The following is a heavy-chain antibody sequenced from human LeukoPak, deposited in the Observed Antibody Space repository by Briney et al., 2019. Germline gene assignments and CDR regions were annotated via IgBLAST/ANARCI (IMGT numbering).Heavy chain of an antibody. CDR1: GFTFSSYS. V-gene: IGHV3-21*01. D-gene: IGHD6-13*01. J-gene: IGHJ4*02. CDR3: ATNPSIAAAGTKVDY. Sequence: PGGSLRLSCAASGFTFSSYSMNWVRQAPGKGLEWVSSFSSSSSYIYYADSVKGRFTISRDNAKNSLYLQMNSLRAEDTAVYYCATNPSIAAAGTKVDYWGQGTLVTVSS. CDR2: FSSSSSYI.